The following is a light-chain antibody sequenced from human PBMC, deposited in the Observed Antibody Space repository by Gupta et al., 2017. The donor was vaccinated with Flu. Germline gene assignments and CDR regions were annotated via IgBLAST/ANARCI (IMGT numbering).Light chain of an antibody. V-gene: IGLV2-8*01. Sequence: QSALTQPPSASGSPGQSVTISCTGTNSDVGAYEYVSWYQQHPGKAPKLIIYEVNNRPSGVPHRFSGSKSVNTASLTVSGLQAEDEAHYYCSSFAGTSTHLVFGGGTKLTGL. CDR1: NSDVGAYEY. CDR2: EVN. J-gene: IGLJ2*01. CDR3: SSFAGTSTHLV.